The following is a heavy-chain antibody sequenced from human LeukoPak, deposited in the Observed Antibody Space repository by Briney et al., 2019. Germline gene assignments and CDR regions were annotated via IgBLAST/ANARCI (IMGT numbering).Heavy chain of an antibody. V-gene: IGHV3-33*06. D-gene: IGHD1-26*01. CDR1: GFTFSSYG. CDR2: IWYDGSNK. CDR3: AKGGGSNPFYYYYYMDV. J-gene: IGHJ6*03. Sequence: GGSLRLSCAASGFTFSSYGMHWVRQAPGKGLEWVAVIWYDGSNKYYADSVKGRFTISRDNSKNTLYLQMNSLRAEDTAVYYCAKGGGSNPFYYYYYMDVWGKGTTVTVSS.